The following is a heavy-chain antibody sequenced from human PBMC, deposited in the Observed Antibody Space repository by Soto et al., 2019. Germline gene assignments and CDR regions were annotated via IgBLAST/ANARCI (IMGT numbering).Heavy chain of an antibody. Sequence: PSETLSLTCTVSGGSISNNVYYWDWIGQPPGKGLEWIGSIYYTGSPVYSSSLKSRLIISVDTSKNQLSLKLRYVTATDKAVYYCARRFIVADCYHFDYWGPGRMITVSS. J-gene: IGHJ4*02. CDR3: ARRFIVADCYHFDY. V-gene: IGHV4-39*01. D-gene: IGHD6-13*01. CDR1: GGSISNNVYY. CDR2: IYYTGSP.